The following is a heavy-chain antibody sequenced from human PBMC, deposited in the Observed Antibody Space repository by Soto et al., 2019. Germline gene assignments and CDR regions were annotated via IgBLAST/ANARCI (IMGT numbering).Heavy chain of an antibody. CDR3: ARGSASPDY. Sequence: GGSLRLSCAASGFTFSIYWMSWVRQAPGKGLEWVASITKDGSAKYYVDSVKGRFTVSRDNAKNSLYLQLDSLKAEDTALYYCARGSASPDYWGQGTPVTDSS. CDR2: ITKDGSAK. CDR1: GFTFSIYW. J-gene: IGHJ4*02. D-gene: IGHD2-15*01. V-gene: IGHV3-7*01.